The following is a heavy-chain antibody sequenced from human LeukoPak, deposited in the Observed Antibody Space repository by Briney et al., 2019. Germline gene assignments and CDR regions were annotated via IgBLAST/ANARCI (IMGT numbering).Heavy chain of an antibody. D-gene: IGHD5-12*01. J-gene: IGHJ4*02. CDR1: GFTFSSYS. CDR2: ISSSSSYI. CDR3: AKKDGYTIKSFDY. Sequence: PGGSLRLSCAASGFTFSSYSMNWVRQAPGKGLEWVSSISSSSSYIYYADSVKGRFTISRDNSKSTLYLQMNSLRAEDTAVYYCAKKDGYTIKSFDYWGQGTLVTVSS. V-gene: IGHV3-21*04.